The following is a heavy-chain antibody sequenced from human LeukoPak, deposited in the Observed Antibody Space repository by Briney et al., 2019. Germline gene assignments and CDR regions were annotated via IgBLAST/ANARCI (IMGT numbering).Heavy chain of an antibody. CDR3: ARSGWEQWLVPAY. V-gene: IGHV3-30-3*01. J-gene: IGHJ4*02. D-gene: IGHD6-19*01. Sequence: GGSLRLSCAASGFTFSSYAMHWVRQAPGKGLEWVAVISYDGSNKYYADSVKGRFTISRDNSKNTLYLQMNSLRAEDTAVYYCARSGWEQWLVPAYWGQGTLVTVSS. CDR2: ISYDGSNK. CDR1: GFTFSSYA.